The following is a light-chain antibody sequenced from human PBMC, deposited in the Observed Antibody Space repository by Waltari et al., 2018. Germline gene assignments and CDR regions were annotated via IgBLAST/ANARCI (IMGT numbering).Light chain of an antibody. CDR2: EVS. CDR3: AAWDDSLSGRV. J-gene: IGLJ3*02. CDR1: YRDVGSYNY. V-gene: IGLV2-14*01. Sequence: QSALTQPASVSGSPGQSITISCTGTYRDVGSYNYVSWYQQHPGKAPRLIIYEVSHRPSGVSHRFSGSKSGNTASLAISGLQAEDEADYYCAAWDDSLSGRVFGGGTKLTVL.